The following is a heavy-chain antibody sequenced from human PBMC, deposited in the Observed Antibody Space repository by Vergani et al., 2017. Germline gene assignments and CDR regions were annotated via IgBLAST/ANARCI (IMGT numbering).Heavy chain of an antibody. V-gene: IGHV1-69*04. D-gene: IGHD5-24*01. CDR1: GGTFSSYT. CDR2: IIPILCIA. CDR3: ARDPRRDGYNYYGMDV. Sequence: QVQLVQSGAEVNKPWSSVKVSCKASGGTFSSYTNSWVRQAPGQGLEWMGRIIPILCIANYAQKFQGRVTITADKSTSTAYMELSSLRSEDTAVYYCARDPRRDGYNYYGMDVWGQGTTVTVSS. J-gene: IGHJ6*02.